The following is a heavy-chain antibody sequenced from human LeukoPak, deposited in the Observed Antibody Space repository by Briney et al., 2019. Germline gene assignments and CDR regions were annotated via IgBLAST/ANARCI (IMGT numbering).Heavy chain of an antibody. V-gene: IGHV1-8*01. J-gene: IGHJ6*03. Sequence: ASVKVSCKASGYTFTSYDINWVRQATGQGLEWMGWMNPNSGNTGYAQKFQGRVTMTRNTSISTAYMELSSLRSEDTAVYYCARAYSSSAIYYYYMDVWGKGTTVTVSS. CDR2: MNPNSGNT. D-gene: IGHD6-6*01. CDR3: ARAYSSSAIYYYYMDV. CDR1: GYTFTSYD.